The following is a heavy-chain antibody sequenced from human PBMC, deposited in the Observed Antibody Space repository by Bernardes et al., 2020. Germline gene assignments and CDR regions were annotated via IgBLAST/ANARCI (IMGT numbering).Heavy chain of an antibody. J-gene: IGHJ4*02. V-gene: IGHV2-5*02. D-gene: IGHD3-10*01. Sequence: SGPTLVKPTQTLTLTCTFSGFSLSTSEVGVGWIRQPPGKALEWLALIYWDDDKRYTPSLKSRLTITKDTSKNQVVLTMTNMDPVDTATYYCARYGSGSYYGTFDYWGQGTLVNVSS. CDR2: IYWDDDK. CDR3: ARYGSGSYYGTFDY. CDR1: GFSLSTSEVG.